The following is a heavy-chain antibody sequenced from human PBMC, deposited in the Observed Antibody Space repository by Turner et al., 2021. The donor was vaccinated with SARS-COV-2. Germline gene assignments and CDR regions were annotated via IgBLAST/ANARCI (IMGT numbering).Heavy chain of an antibody. D-gene: IGHD4-4*01. CDR2: VYYRGNT. V-gene: IGHV4-39*01. CDR1: GGSISSSSYY. Sequence: QLQLQESGPGLVKPSETLSLTCSVSGGSISSSSYYWGWIRQPPGKGPEWIGSVYYRGNTYYNPSLESRVTISVDTSNNQFSLKLNSVTAADTAVYYCARVKSTVTTNHYYYMDVWGKGTTVTVSS. J-gene: IGHJ6*03. CDR3: ARVKSTVTTNHYYYMDV.